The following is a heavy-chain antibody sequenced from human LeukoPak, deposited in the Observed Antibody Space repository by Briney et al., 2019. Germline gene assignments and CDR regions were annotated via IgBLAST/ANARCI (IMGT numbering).Heavy chain of an antibody. CDR2: IYTTGAT. J-gene: IGHJ4*02. D-gene: IGHD1-26*01. CDR3: GRQGYTASYYFLDF. V-gene: IGHV4-4*07. Sequence: PSETLSLTCTVSSGSIKSYDWGWVRQPPGKGLEWIGRIYTTGATQYNPSLKSRVTMSIDTSTNQFSLNLTSMTAADTAVYYCGRQGYTASYYFLDFWSQGTLVAVS. CDR1: SGSIKSYD.